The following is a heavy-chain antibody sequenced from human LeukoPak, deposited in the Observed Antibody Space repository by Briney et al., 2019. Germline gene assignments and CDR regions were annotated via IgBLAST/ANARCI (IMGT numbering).Heavy chain of an antibody. Sequence: ASVKVSCKASGYTFTSYDINWVRQATGQGLEWMGWMNPNSGNTGYAQKFQGRVTMTRNTSISTAYMELSSLRSEDTAVYYCARCMGGWYCYYYMDVWGKGTTVTISS. V-gene: IGHV1-8*01. D-gene: IGHD1-26*01. CDR1: GYTFTSYD. J-gene: IGHJ6*03. CDR2: MNPNSGNT. CDR3: ARCMGGWYCYYYMDV.